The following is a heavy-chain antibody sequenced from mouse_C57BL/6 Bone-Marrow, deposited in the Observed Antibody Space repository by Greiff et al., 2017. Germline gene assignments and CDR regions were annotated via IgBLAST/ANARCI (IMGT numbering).Heavy chain of an antibody. D-gene: IGHD2-4*01. J-gene: IGHJ4*01. CDR1: GYTFTSYD. CDR2: IYPRDGST. V-gene: IGHV1-85*01. CDR3: ARDFYYDYDDYAMDY. Sequence: VKLMESGPELVKPGASVKLSCKASGYTFTSYDINWVKQRPGQGLAWIGWIYPRDGSTKYNEKFKGKATLTVDTSSSTAYMELHSLTSEDSAVYFCARDFYYDYDDYAMDYWGQGTSVTVSS.